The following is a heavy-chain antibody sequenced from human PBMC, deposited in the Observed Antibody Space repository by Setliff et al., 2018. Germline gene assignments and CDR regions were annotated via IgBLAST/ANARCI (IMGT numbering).Heavy chain of an antibody. V-gene: IGHV1-2*02. CDR1: GYTFTDYY. CDR2: IDPNSRST. J-gene: IGHJ4*02. CDR3: ATFRGYTYGYDY. D-gene: IGHD5-18*01. Sequence: ASVKVSCKASGYTFTDYYIHWVRQAPGQGLEWMGWIDPNSRSTHYAQKFQGRVTMTTDASTNTAYMELRSLGSDDTAVYYCATFRGYTYGYDYWGQGTLVTVSS.